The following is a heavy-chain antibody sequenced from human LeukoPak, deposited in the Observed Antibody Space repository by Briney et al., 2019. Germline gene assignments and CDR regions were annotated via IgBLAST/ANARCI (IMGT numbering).Heavy chain of an antibody. CDR3: ARSGYYAFDI. D-gene: IGHD3-3*01. V-gene: IGHV4-31*03. CDR2: IYDNGRT. Sequence: PSETLSLTCTVSDGSISSGGFSWSWVRQPPGKGLEWIGYIYDNGRTKYNSSLKSRLTISVDPSHNQFSLKLTSVTAADTAVYYCARSGYYAFDIWGQGTMVTVSS. J-gene: IGHJ3*02. CDR1: DGSISSGGFS.